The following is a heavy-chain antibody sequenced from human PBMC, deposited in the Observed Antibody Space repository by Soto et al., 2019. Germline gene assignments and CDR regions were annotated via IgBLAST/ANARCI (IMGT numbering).Heavy chain of an antibody. CDR3: ASSSIWYSGWFDP. V-gene: IGHV3-30*04. J-gene: IGHJ5*02. CDR1: GFTFSTHP. Sequence: QVQLVQSGGGVVQPGGSLRLSCAASGFTFSTHPMHWVRQAPGKGLEWVAVISFDGKNKNYADSVRGRFTISRDNSKSTVFLQMNNVRPDDTAVYYCASSSIWYSGWFDPWGQGTLVTVSS. D-gene: IGHD2-2*01. CDR2: ISFDGKNK.